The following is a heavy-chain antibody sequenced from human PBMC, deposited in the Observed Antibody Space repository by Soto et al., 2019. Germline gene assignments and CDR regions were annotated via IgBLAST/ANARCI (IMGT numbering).Heavy chain of an antibody. V-gene: IGHV3-23*01. CDR1: GFTFSNAW. Sequence: GGSLRLSCAASGFTFSNAWINWVRQAPGKGLEWVSAISGSGGSTYYADSVKGRFTISRDNSKNTLYLQMNSLRAEDTAVYYCAKDDAGTAWGQGTLVTVSS. CDR3: AKDDAGTA. D-gene: IGHD6-13*01. J-gene: IGHJ5*02. CDR2: ISGSGGST.